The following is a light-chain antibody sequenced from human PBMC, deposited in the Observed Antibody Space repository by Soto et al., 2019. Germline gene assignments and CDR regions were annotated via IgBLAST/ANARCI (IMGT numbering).Light chain of an antibody. J-gene: IGKJ2*01. CDR2: GAS. Sequence: ETVMTQSPATLSVSPGERATLSCRASQSVNSDLAWYQQKPGQAPRLLIYGASTRATGIPARFSGSGSGTEFTLTISSLQSEDFAVYYCHQYGSSPYTFGQGTRLDI. CDR1: QSVNSD. CDR3: HQYGSSPYT. V-gene: IGKV3-15*01.